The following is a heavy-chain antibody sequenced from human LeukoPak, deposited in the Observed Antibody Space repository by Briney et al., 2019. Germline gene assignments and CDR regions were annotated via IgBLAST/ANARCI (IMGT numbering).Heavy chain of an antibody. CDR2: INPNSGGT. V-gene: IGHV1-2*02. CDR1: GYTFTSYY. J-gene: IGHJ4*02. D-gene: IGHD3-22*01. Sequence: ASVKVSCKASGYTFTSYYMHWVRQAPGQGLEWMGWINPNSGGTNYAQKFQGRVTMTRDTSISTAYMELSRLRSDDTAVYYCARQDHYDSSGYYSWGQGTLVTVSS. CDR3: ARQDHYDSSGYYS.